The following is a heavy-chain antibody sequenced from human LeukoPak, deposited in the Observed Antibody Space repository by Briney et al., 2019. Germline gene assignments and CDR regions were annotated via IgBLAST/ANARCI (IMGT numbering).Heavy chain of an antibody. J-gene: IGHJ4*02. CDR3: ARFRAGAGDF. Sequence: GGSLRLSCAASGFTFRHYWMHWVRQVPGKGLVWVSRINPDGTTINYADSVRGRFAISRDNAKNTLHLEMNGLRADDTAVYYCARFRAGAGDFWGQGPWSASPQ. D-gene: IGHD4/OR15-4a*01. CDR2: INPDGTTI. V-gene: IGHV3-74*01. CDR1: GFTFRHYW.